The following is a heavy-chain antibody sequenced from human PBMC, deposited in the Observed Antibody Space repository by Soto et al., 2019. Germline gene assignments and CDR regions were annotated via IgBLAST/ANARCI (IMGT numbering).Heavy chain of an antibody. V-gene: IGHV3-11*01. Sequence: GVSLRLSCAASGFTFSDYYMSWIRQAPGKGLEWVSYISSSGSTIYYADSVKGRFTISRDNAKNSLYLQMNSLRAEDTAVYYCARDLEKGERSGFDYWGQGTLVTVSS. D-gene: IGHD6-19*01. CDR3: ARDLEKGERSGFDY. CDR2: ISSSGSTI. J-gene: IGHJ4*02. CDR1: GFTFSDYY.